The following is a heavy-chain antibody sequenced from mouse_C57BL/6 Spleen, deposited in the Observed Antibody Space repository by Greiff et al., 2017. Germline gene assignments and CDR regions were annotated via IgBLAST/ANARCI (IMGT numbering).Heavy chain of an antibody. Sequence: DVHLVESEGGLVQPGSSMKLSCTASGFTFSDYYMAWVRQVPEKGLEWVANINYDGSSTYYLDSLKSRFIISRDNAKNILYLQMSSLKSEDTATYYCARDWGTTVTGMDYWGQGTSVTVAS. CDR2: INYDGSST. D-gene: IGHD1-1*01. V-gene: IGHV5-16*01. CDR1: GFTFSDYY. CDR3: ARDWGTTVTGMDY. J-gene: IGHJ4*01.